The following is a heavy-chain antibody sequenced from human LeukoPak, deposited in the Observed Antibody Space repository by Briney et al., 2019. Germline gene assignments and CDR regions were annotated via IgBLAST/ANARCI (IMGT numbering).Heavy chain of an antibody. J-gene: IGHJ4*02. CDR2: IGYSDGDT. V-gene: IGHV3-23*01. CDR3: AKDDDGRHHGVDH. Sequence: WGSLCLYCAASGFIVTNYAMTWLRQAPGKGLEWFSTIGYSDGDTYYADQVKGRITTATDSSMNTLYLQMTRLEDKDVAFYYCAKDDDGRHHGVDHWGQGTRVTVSS. CDR1: GFIVTNYA. D-gene: IGHD4-17*01.